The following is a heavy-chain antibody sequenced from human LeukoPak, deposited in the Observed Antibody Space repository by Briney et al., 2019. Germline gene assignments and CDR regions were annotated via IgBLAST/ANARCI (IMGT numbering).Heavy chain of an antibody. CDR3: ARVSGYCSGGTCSSEYYMDV. D-gene: IGHD2-15*01. V-gene: IGHV3-23*01. J-gene: IGHJ6*03. CDR1: GFIFSSYG. CDR2: MSGSGDST. Sequence: PGGSLRLSCAASGFIFSSYGMSWVRQAPGKGLEWVSFMSGSGDSTYYADSVKGRFTISRDNAQRSLYLQMNSLGVEDTAVYYCARVSGYCSGGTCSSEYYMDVWGKGTTVTVSS.